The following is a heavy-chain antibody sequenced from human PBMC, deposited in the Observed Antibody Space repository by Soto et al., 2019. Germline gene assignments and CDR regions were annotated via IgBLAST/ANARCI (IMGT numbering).Heavy chain of an antibody. D-gene: IGHD3-3*01. V-gene: IGHV3-23*01. J-gene: IGHJ5*02. Sequence: SLRLSCAASGFTFYSYALSWVPPASGKGLEWVSAISGSGGSTYYADSVKGRFTISRDNSKNTLYLQMNSLRAEDTAVYYCAKDVHGVAPNWFDPWGQGTLVTVSS. CDR3: AKDVHGVAPNWFDP. CDR2: ISGSGGST. CDR1: GFTFYSYA.